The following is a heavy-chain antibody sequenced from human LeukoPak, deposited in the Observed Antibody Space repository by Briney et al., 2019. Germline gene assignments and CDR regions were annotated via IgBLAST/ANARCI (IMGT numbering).Heavy chain of an antibody. J-gene: IGHJ6*04. CDR2: ITSSGTYI. CDR1: GFTFNNYN. D-gene: IGHD3-10*02. CDR3: AELGITMIGGV. V-gene: IGHV3-21*01. Sequence: GGSLRLSCATSGFTFNNYNMNWVRQAPGRALEWVSSITSSGTYIYYADSVKGRFTISRDNAKNSLYLQMNSLRAEDTAVYYCAELGITMIGGVWGKGTTVTISS.